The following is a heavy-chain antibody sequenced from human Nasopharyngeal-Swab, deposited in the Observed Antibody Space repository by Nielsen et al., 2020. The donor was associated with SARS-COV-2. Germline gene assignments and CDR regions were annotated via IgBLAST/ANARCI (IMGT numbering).Heavy chain of an antibody. CDR2: INTNTGNP. CDR1: GYTFTSYA. Sequence: ASVKVSCKASGYTFTSYAMNWVRQAPGQGLEWMGWINTNTGNPTYVQGFTGRFVFSLDTSVSTAYLQISSLKAEDTAVYYCARDLRLRFLEWTNWFDPWGQGTLVTVSS. V-gene: IGHV7-4-1*02. J-gene: IGHJ5*02. CDR3: ARDLRLRFLEWTNWFDP. D-gene: IGHD3-3*01.